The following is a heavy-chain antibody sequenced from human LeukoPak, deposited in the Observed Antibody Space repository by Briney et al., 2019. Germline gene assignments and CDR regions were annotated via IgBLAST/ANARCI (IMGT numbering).Heavy chain of an antibody. V-gene: IGHV3-30*18. D-gene: IGHD3-10*01. J-gene: IGHJ4*02. CDR1: GFSFSRYW. CDR3: AKEGPGGLNF. Sequence: PGGSLRLSCAASGFSFSRYWMSWVRQAPGKGLEWVAVISYDGSNKYYADSVKGRFTISRDNSKNTLYLQMNSLTTEDTAVYYCAKEGPGGLNFWGQGTLVTVSS. CDR2: ISYDGSNK.